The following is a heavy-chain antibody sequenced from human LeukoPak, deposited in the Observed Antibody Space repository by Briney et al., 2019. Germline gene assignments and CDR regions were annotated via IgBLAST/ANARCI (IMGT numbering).Heavy chain of an antibody. Sequence: SVKVSCKASGGTFSSYAISWVRQAPGQGLEWMGRIIPIFGTANYAQKFQGRVTITTDESTSTAYMELSRLRSDDTAVYYCARDSRITIFGVVKYYFDYWGQGTLVTVSS. J-gene: IGHJ4*02. CDR1: GGTFSSYA. D-gene: IGHD3-3*01. V-gene: IGHV1-69*05. CDR2: IIPIFGTA. CDR3: ARDSRITIFGVVKYYFDY.